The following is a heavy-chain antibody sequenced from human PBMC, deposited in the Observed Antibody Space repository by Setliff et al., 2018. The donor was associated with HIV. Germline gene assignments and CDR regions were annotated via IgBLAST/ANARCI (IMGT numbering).Heavy chain of an antibody. Sequence: PGGSLRLSCAASGFTLSNYALNWVRQAPGKGLEWISYISSRSQTIYYADSVKGRFTISRDNSKNTLYLQMNSLRDGDTALYYCAKNTPSIINYPYYYYMDVWGKGTTVTVSS. J-gene: IGHJ6*03. CDR2: ISSRSQTI. V-gene: IGHV3-48*02. D-gene: IGHD1-7*01. CDR3: AKNTPSIINYPYYYYMDV. CDR1: GFTLSNYA.